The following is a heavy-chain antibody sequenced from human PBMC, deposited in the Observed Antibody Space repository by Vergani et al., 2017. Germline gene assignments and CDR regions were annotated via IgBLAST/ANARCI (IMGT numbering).Heavy chain of an antibody. CDR1: GYTFTSYD. CDR2: MNPNSGNT. D-gene: IGHD3-10*01. CDR3: ASTGSRFGEGSAFYLDP. J-gene: IGHJ5*02. V-gene: IGHV1-8*01. Sequence: QVQLVQSGAEVKKPGASVKVSCKASGYTFTSYDINWVRQATGQGLEWMGWMNPNSGNTGYAQKFQGRVTMSRNTSISTAYMVLSSLRSEDTAVYYCASTGSRFGEGSAFYLDPWGQGTLVTVSS.